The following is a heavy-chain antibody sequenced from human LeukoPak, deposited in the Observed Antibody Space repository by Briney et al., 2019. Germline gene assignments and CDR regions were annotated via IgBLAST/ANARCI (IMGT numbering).Heavy chain of an antibody. Sequence: SETLSLTCAVSGGSISSGGYSWSWIRQPPGKGLEWIGYIYYSGSTYYNPSLKIRFTISVDTSKNQFSLKLSSVTAADAAVYYCARGYRVEQLVRDAYNWFDPWGQGTLVTVSS. J-gene: IGHJ5*02. CDR3: ARGYRVEQLVRDAYNWFDP. CDR2: IYYSGST. V-gene: IGHV4-30-4*07. D-gene: IGHD6-6*01. CDR1: GGSISSGGYS.